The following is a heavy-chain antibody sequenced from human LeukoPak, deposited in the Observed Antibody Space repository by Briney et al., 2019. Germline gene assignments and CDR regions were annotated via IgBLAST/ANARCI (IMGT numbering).Heavy chain of an antibody. V-gene: IGHV1-69*06. Sequence: ASVKVSCKASGGTFSSYAISWVRQAPGQGLEWMGGIIPIFGTANYAQKFQGRVTITPDKSTSTAYMELSSLRSEDTAVYYCARDGGYGDYFSLWGQGTLVTVSS. CDR2: IIPIFGTA. J-gene: IGHJ4*02. CDR1: GGTFSSYA. D-gene: IGHD4-17*01. CDR3: ARDGGYGDYFSL.